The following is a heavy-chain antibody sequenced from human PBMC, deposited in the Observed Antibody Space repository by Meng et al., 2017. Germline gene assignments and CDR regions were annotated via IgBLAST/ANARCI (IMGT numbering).Heavy chain of an antibody. CDR2: ISYDGSNK. J-gene: IGHJ6*02. CDR1: GFTFSSYA. Sequence: LKISCAASGFTFSSYAMHWVRQAPGKGLEWVAVISYDGSNKYYADSVKGRFTISRDNSKNTLYLQMNSLRAEDTAVYYCARAPTRSNYYYYGMDVWGQGTTVTVSS. V-gene: IGHV3-30*01. CDR3: ARAPTRSNYYYYGMDV.